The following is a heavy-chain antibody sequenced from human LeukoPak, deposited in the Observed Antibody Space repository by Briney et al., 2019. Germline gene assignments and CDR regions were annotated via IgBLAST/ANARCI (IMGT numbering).Heavy chain of an antibody. CDR3: ARSVEGYCSGTSCYYYYYMDV. D-gene: IGHD2-15*01. CDR1: GGSISSYY. J-gene: IGHJ6*03. Sequence: KPSETLSLTCTVSGGSISSYYWSWIRQPAGKGLEWIGRIYTSGSTNYNPSLKSRVTMSVDTSKNQFSLKLSSVTAADTAVYYCARSVEGYCSGTSCYYYYYMDVWGKGATVTVSS. V-gene: IGHV4-4*07. CDR2: IYTSGST.